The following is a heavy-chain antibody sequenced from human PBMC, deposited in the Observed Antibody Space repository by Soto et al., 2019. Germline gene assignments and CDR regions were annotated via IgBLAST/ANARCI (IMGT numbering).Heavy chain of an antibody. CDR2: IYSGGST. CDR3: ARSIAAAIEYYYMDV. Sequence: EVQLVESGGGLVQPGGSLRLSCAASGFTVSSNYMSWVRQAPGNGLEWVSVIYSGGSTYYADSVKGRFTISRDNSKNTLYLQMNSLRAEDTAVYYCARSIAAAIEYYYMDVWGKGTTVTVSS. V-gene: IGHV3-66*01. J-gene: IGHJ6*03. CDR1: GFTVSSNY. D-gene: IGHD6-6*01.